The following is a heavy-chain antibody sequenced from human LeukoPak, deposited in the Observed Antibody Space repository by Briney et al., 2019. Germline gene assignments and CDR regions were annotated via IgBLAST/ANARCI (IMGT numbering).Heavy chain of an antibody. D-gene: IGHD2-2*01. Sequence: ASVKVSCKASGYTFTSYYMHWVRQAPGQGLEWMGIINPSGGSTSYAQKFQGRVTMTRDTSTSTVYMELSSLRSEDTAVYYCARGPVVPAAIFGLDQGVIDYWGQGTLVTVSS. CDR3: ARGPVVPAAIFGLDQGVIDY. CDR2: INPSGGST. J-gene: IGHJ4*02. V-gene: IGHV1-46*01. CDR1: GYTFTSYY.